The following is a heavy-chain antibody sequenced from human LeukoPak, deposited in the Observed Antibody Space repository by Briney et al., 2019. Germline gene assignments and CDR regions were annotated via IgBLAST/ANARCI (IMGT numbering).Heavy chain of an antibody. CDR2: IYTSGST. D-gene: IGHD2-2*01. V-gene: IGHV4-61*02. Sequence: SETLSLTCTVSGGSISSGSYYLSWIRQPAGKGLEWIGRIYTSGSTNYNPSLKSRVTMSVDTSKNQFSLKLSSVTAADTAVYYCAIAVVVPAAMFYFDYWGQGTLVTVSS. CDR3: AIAVVVPAAMFYFDY. CDR1: GGSISSGSYY. J-gene: IGHJ4*02.